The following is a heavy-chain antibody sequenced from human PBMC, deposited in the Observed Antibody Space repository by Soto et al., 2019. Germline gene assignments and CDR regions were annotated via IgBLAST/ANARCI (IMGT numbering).Heavy chain of an antibody. Sequence: EVHVVESGGGLVQPGGSLRLSCEASGATFANYWMHWVRQVPGNGVVWVSRISNDGSDSTYADSVKGRFTASRDNTKSIVFLQMTTLGDEETAVYYCTRDIPRIWFDSGGQRTLVTVSS. CDR2: ISNDGSDS. D-gene: IGHD2-21*01. CDR3: TRDIPRIWFDS. CDR1: GATFANYW. J-gene: IGHJ5*01. V-gene: IGHV3-74*01.